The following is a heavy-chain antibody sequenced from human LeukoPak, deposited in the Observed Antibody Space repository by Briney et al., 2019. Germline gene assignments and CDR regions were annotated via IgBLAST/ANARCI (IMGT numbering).Heavy chain of an antibody. CDR1: GYTFTSYY. D-gene: IGHD6-19*01. J-gene: IGHJ3*02. Sequence: GASVKVSCKASGYTFTSYYMHWVRQAPGQGLEWMGIINPSGGSTSYAQKFQGRVTMTRDMSTSTVYMELSSLRSEDTAVYYCARGGPEYSSGGWIGAFDIWGQGTMVTVSS. CDR3: ARGGPEYSSGGWIGAFDI. V-gene: IGHV1-46*01. CDR2: INPSGGST.